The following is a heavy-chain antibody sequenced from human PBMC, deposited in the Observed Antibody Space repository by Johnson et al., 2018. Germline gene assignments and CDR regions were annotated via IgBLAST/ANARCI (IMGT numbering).Heavy chain of an antibody. Sequence: QVQLVQSGGGVVQPGRSLRLSCAASGFTFSSYGMHWVRQAPGKGLEWVAVISYDGSNKYYADSVTGRFTSSRDNSKNTLYLQMNSRRAEDTAVYYCAKPRGSYSYYYYMDVWGKGTTVTVSS. D-gene: IGHD1-26*01. J-gene: IGHJ6*03. CDR2: ISYDGSNK. V-gene: IGHV3-30*18. CDR3: AKPRGSYSYYYYMDV. CDR1: GFTFSSYG.